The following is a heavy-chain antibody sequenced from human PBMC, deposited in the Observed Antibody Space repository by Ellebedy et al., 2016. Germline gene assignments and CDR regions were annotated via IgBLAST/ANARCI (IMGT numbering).Heavy chain of an antibody. Sequence: GESLKISXAASGFTVGNNYMIWVRQAPGKGLEWVSLIYSGGSTYYADSAKGRFTISRDNSKNTLYLQTNSLRAEDTAVYYCARNPGDCYSCGYWGQGTLVTVSS. J-gene: IGHJ4*02. CDR3: ARNPGDCYSCGY. D-gene: IGHD2-21*01. V-gene: IGHV3-53*01. CDR1: GFTVGNNY. CDR2: IYSGGST.